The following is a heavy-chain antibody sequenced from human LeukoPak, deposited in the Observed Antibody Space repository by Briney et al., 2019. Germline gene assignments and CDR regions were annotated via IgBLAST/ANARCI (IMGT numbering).Heavy chain of an antibody. CDR3: ARDPSERVTVTTFGRTDGTSH. V-gene: IGHV1-2*06. CDR2: INPNSGGT. CDR1: GYTFTGYY. Sequence: ASVKVSCKASGYTFTGYYMHWVRQAPGQGLEWMGRINPNSGGTNYAQKFQGRVTMTRDTSISTAYMELSRLRSDDTAVYYCARDPSERVTVTTFGRTDGTSHWSQGTLVTVSS. D-gene: IGHD4-17*01. J-gene: IGHJ4*02.